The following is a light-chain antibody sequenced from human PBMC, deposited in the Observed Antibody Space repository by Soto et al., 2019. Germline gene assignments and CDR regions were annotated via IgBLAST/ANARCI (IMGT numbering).Light chain of an antibody. Sequence: EIVLTQSPVTLSLSPGERATLSCRASQSVRSSHLAWYQQKPGQAPRLLIYDASNRATGIPDRFSGSGSGTDFTLTISRLEPEDSAVYYCQQYGSSPTWTFGQGTKVDI. CDR2: DAS. J-gene: IGKJ1*01. CDR3: QQYGSSPTWT. CDR1: QSVRSSH. V-gene: IGKV3-20*01.